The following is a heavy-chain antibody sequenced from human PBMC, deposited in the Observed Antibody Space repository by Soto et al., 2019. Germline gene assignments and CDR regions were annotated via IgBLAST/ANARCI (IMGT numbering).Heavy chain of an antibody. D-gene: IGHD3-10*01. CDR3: AKDLVGSGSYGAFLYGMDF. Sequence: RESLRLSYAGSGFTFSRDGMHWCRQAPGKGLEWVAVISYDGSNKYYADSVKGRFTISRDNSKNTLYPQMNSLRAEDTAVYYCAKDLVGSGSYGAFLYGMDFWGHWTTVSV. V-gene: IGHV3-30*18. CDR2: ISYDGSNK. J-gene: IGHJ6*02. CDR1: GFTFSRDG.